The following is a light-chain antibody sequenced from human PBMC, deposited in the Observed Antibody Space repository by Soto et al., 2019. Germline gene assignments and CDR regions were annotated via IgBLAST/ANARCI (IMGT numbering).Light chain of an antibody. J-gene: IGKJ2*01. Sequence: AIQMTQSPSSLSASVGDRVTITCRASQDIGNDLGWYQQKPGKAPKLLIYVASTLHIGVPSRFSGSGSGTYFTLTISSLQPEDFGTYYCLQDYNSPRTFGRGTRLEIK. V-gene: IGKV1-6*01. CDR3: LQDYNSPRT. CDR2: VAS. CDR1: QDIGND.